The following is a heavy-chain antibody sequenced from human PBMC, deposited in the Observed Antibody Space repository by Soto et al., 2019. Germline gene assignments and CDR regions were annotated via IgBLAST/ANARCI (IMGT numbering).Heavy chain of an antibody. V-gene: IGHV4-39*01. CDR2: IYYSGST. J-gene: IGHJ4*02. CDR1: GGSISSSIYY. Sequence: SETLSLTCTVSGGSISSSIYYWGWIRQPPGKGLEWIGSIYYSGSTYYNPSLKSRVTISVDTSKNQFSLKLSSVTAADTAVYYFARIPPGYDSIGYYFTFRHWGQGTLVTVSS. CDR3: ARIPPGYDSIGYYFTFRH. D-gene: IGHD3-22*01.